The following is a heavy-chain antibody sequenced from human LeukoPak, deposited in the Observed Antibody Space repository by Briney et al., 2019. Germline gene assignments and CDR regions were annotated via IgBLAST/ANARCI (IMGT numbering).Heavy chain of an antibody. CDR3: ARAAYSSGWVFDY. D-gene: IGHD6-19*01. CDR1: GFTFSSYA. CDR2: ISSSSSYI. V-gene: IGHV3-21*01. J-gene: IGHJ4*02. Sequence: PGGSLRLSCAASGFTFSSYAMSWVRQAPGKGLEWVSSISSSSSYIYYADSVKGRFTISRDNAKNSLYLQMNSLRAEDTAVYYCARAAYSSGWVFDYWGQGTLVTVSS.